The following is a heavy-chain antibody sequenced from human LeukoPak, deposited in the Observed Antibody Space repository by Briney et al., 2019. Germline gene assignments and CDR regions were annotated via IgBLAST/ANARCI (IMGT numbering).Heavy chain of an antibody. V-gene: IGHV3-23*01. D-gene: IGHD4-23*01. CDR3: AKAGYGGNSLFDY. CDR2: ISGRGANT. CDR1: GFTFSNYA. Sequence: GGSLRLSCGASGFTFSNYAMSWVRQAQGKGLEWVSTISGRGANTYYADSVKGRFTISRHSSKNTLYLQLNSLRAEDTAVYYCAKAGYGGNSLFDYWGQGTLVTVSS. J-gene: IGHJ4*02.